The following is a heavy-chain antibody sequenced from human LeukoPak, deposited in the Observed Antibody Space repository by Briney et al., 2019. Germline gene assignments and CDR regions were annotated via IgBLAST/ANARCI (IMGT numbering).Heavy chain of an antibody. CDR1: VGTFGIYA. D-gene: IGHD5-24*01. Sequence: GASVTVSCTASVGTFGIYAISWVRQAPGQGLEWMGGIIPIFGTANYAQKFQGRVTITADESTSTAYMELSSLRSEDTAVYYCARELERWLQPVYGMDVWGQGTTVTVSS. V-gene: IGHV1-69*13. CDR3: ARELERWLQPVYGMDV. J-gene: IGHJ6*02. CDR2: IIPIFGTA.